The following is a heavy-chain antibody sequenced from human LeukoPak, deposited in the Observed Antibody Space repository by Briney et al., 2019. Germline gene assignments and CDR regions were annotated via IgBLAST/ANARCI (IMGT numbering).Heavy chain of an antibody. D-gene: IGHD2-2*01. J-gene: IGHJ5*02. Sequence: SETLSLTCAVYGGSFSGYYWSWIRQPPGKGLEWIGEINHSGSTNYNPSLKSRVTISVDTSKNQFSLKLSSVTAADTAVYYCASSTPGDCSSTSCQAPNWSAPWGKGTLVTVSS. V-gene: IGHV4-34*01. CDR2: INHSGST. CDR1: GGSFSGYY. CDR3: ASSTPGDCSSTSCQAPNWSAP.